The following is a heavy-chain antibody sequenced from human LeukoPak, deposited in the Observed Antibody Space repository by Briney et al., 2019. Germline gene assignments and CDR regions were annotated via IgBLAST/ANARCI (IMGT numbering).Heavy chain of an antibody. CDR1: GYTFTSYD. CDR3: ARATYYDFWSGRSYHNWFDP. CDR2: TNPNSGNT. V-gene: IGHV1-8*03. D-gene: IGHD3-3*01. Sequence: GASVKVSCKASGYTFTSYDINWVRQATGQGLEWMGWTNPNSGNTGYAQKFQGRVTITRNTSISTAYMELSSLRSEDTAVYYCARATYYDFWSGRSYHNWFDPWGQGTLVTVSS. J-gene: IGHJ5*02.